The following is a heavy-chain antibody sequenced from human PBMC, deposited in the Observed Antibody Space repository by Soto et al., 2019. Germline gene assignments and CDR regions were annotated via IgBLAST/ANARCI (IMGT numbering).Heavy chain of an antibody. Sequence: QVQLVESGGGVVQPGRSLRLSCEASGFSFSSYGMHWVRQAPGKGLEWVAALSFDGITKHYADYVKGQVTISRDNSKNTMYLQMNSLRPEDTAIYYCAKDGAWELLPAFGMDVWGQGTTVTVSS. CDR2: LSFDGITK. CDR3: AKDGAWELLPAFGMDV. D-gene: IGHD1-26*01. V-gene: IGHV3-30*18. J-gene: IGHJ6*01. CDR1: GFSFSSYG.